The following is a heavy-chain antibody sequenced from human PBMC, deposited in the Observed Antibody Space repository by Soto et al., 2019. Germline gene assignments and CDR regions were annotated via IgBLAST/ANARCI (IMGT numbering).Heavy chain of an antibody. Sequence: EVQLVESGGGLVKPGGSLRLSCAASGFTFSSYSMNWVRQAPGKGLEWVSSISSSSSYIYYADSVKGRFTISRDNAKNSLYRQTNRLRAEDTPVYYCARDGYSYAFDIWGQGTMVTLSS. D-gene: IGHD5-18*01. CDR1: GFTFSSYS. V-gene: IGHV3-21*01. CDR2: ISSSSSYI. J-gene: IGHJ3*02. CDR3: ARDGYSYAFDI.